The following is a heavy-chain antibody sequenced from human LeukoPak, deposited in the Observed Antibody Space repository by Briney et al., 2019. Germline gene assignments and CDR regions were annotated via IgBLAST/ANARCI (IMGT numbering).Heavy chain of an antibody. J-gene: IGHJ4*02. D-gene: IGHD3-9*01. Sequence: ASVKVSCKASGGTFSSYAISWVRQAPGQGLEWMGGIIPIFGTANYAQKFQGRVTITTDESTSTAYMELRSLRSDDTAVYYCARDNSLGDILTGLFDYWGQGTLVTVSS. CDR2: IIPIFGTA. CDR1: GGTFSSYA. CDR3: ARDNSLGDILTGLFDY. V-gene: IGHV1-69*05.